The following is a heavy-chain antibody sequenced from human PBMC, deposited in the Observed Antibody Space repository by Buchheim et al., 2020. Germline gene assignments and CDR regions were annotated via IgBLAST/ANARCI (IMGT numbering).Heavy chain of an antibody. CDR1: GFTFSSYA. CDR2: ISYDGSNK. D-gene: IGHD3-22*01. Sequence: VQLVESGGGVVQPGRSLRLSCAASGFTFSSYAMHWVRQAPGKGLEWVAVISYDGSNKYYADSVKGRFTISRDNSKNTLYLQMNSLRAEDTAVYYCARDKSSSGYYQASQIFDYWGQGTL. CDR3: ARDKSSSGYYQASQIFDY. J-gene: IGHJ4*02. V-gene: IGHV3-30-3*01.